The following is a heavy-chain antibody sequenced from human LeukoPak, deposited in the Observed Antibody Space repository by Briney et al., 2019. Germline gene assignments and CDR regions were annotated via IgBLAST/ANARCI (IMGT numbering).Heavy chain of an antibody. Sequence: TGGSLRLSCAASGFTFSSYGMHWVRQAPGKGLEWVAFIRYDGSNKYYADSVKGRFTISRDNSKNTLYQQMNSLRAEDTAVYYCAKGAVLYYYYMDVWGKGTTVTVSS. J-gene: IGHJ6*03. V-gene: IGHV3-30*02. CDR2: IRYDGSNK. D-gene: IGHD4/OR15-4a*01. CDR1: GFTFSSYG. CDR3: AKGAVLYYYYMDV.